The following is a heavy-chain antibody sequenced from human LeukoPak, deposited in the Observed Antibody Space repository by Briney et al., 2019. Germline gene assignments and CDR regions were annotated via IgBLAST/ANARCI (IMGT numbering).Heavy chain of an antibody. D-gene: IGHD3-10*01. J-gene: IGHJ5*02. V-gene: IGHV4-39*07. CDR1: GGSISSSSYY. Sequence: PSETLSLTCTVSGGSISSSSYYWGWIRQPPGKGLEWIGSIYYSGSTYYNPSLKSRVTISVDTSKNQFSLKLSSVTAADTAVYYCARDQRYYGSGSFGVWFDPWGQGTLVTVSS. CDR3: ARDQRYYGSGSFGVWFDP. CDR2: IYYSGST.